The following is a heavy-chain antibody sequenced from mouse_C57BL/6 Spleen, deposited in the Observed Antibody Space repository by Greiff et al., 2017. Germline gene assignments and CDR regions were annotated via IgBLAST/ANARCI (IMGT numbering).Heavy chain of an antibody. CDR3: AREKGYASYYFDY. Sequence: VQLQQSGPELVKPGASVKISCKASGYAFSSSWMNWVKQRPGKGLEWIGRIYPGDGDTNYNGKFKGKATLTADKYSSTAYMQLSSLTSEDSAVYFCAREKGYASYYFDYWGQGTTLTVSS. CDR1: GYAFSSSW. D-gene: IGHD3-2*02. J-gene: IGHJ2*01. V-gene: IGHV1-82*01. CDR2: IYPGDGDT.